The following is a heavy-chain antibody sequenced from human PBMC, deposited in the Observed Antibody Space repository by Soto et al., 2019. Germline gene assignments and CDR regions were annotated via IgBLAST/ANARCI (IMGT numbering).Heavy chain of an antibody. Sequence: QVPLVQSGPEVRKPGDSVKVSCKASGYTFTNYGINWVRQAPGQGLEWMGWVSAFNGEKTYAQKVQDRIIMTTDTATSTAYMELRSLRSDDTAVYYCAKGSSTPLSGDSWGQGTLVTVSS. CDR3: AKGSSTPLSGDS. CDR2: VSAFNGEK. J-gene: IGHJ4*02. CDR1: GYTFTNYG. V-gene: IGHV1-18*01. D-gene: IGHD1-1*01.